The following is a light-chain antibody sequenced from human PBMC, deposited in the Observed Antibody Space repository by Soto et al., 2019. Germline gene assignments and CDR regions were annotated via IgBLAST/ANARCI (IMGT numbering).Light chain of an antibody. CDR2: DVS. Sequence: QSALTQPASVSGSPGQSITISCTGTSSDVGGYKYVSWYQHHPGKAAKLMIYDVSHRPSGVSNRFSGSKSGNTASLTISGLQAEDEAQYFCSSYTRSNTLEFGGGTKVTVL. V-gene: IGLV2-14*03. CDR1: SSDVGGYKY. J-gene: IGLJ2*01. CDR3: SSYTRSNTLE.